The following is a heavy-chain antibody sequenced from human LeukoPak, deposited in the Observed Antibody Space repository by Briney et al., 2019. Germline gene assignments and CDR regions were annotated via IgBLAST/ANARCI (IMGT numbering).Heavy chain of an antibody. CDR2: INHSGSN. V-gene: IGHV4-34*01. Sequence: PSEALSLTCALYGGSFSGYYWSWIRQPPGKGREWIGEINHSGSNNYNPSLKSRVTISVDTSKNQFSLKLSSVTAADTAVYYCARGPNYDFWSGYTDWGQGTLVTVSS. J-gene: IGHJ4*02. D-gene: IGHD3-3*01. CDR3: ARGPNYDFWSGYTD. CDR1: GGSFSGYY.